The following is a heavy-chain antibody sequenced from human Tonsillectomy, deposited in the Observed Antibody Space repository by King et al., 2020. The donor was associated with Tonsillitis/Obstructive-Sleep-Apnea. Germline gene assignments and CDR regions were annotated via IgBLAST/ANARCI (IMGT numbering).Heavy chain of an antibody. V-gene: IGHV3-33*01. Sequence: VQLVESGGGMVQPGRSLRLSCAASGFTFSSYGMNWVRQAPGKGLDWVAVIWYDGSNKYYADSVKGRFTISRDNSKNTVYLQMNGLRADDTAVYYCTRELGGCSSSGCSYYFDYWGQGTLVTVSS. CDR2: IWYDGSNK. CDR1: GFTFSSYG. J-gene: IGHJ4*02. D-gene: IGHD2-2*01. CDR3: TRELGGCSSSGCSYYFDY.